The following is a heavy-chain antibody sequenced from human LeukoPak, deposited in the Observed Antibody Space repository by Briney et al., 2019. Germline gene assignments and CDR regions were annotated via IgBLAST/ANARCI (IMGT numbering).Heavy chain of an antibody. V-gene: IGHV3-23*01. CDR3: AKDERDWNYNLASQTYD. CDR2: ISGSGVST. Sequence: GGSLRLSCAASGFRFSSYAMSWVRQAPGKGLEWVSAISGSGVSTYYADSVKGRFTVSRDNSKNTLYLQMSSLRAEDTAVYYCAKDERDWNYNLASQTYDWGQGTLVTVSS. J-gene: IGHJ4*02. D-gene: IGHD1-7*01. CDR1: GFRFSSYA.